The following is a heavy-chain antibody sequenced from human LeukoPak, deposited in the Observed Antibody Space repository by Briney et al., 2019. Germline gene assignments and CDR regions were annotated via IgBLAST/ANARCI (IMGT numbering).Heavy chain of an antibody. Sequence: SETLSLTCTVSGYSISSGYYWGWIRQPPGKGLEWIGSIYHSGSTYYNPSLKSRVTISVDTSKNQFSLKLSSVTAADTAVYYCARGPLEWLRFESYWYFDLWGRGTLVTVSS. J-gene: IGHJ2*01. CDR1: GYSISSGYY. V-gene: IGHV4-38-2*02. CDR3: ARGPLEWLRFESYWYFDL. D-gene: IGHD5-12*01. CDR2: IYHSGST.